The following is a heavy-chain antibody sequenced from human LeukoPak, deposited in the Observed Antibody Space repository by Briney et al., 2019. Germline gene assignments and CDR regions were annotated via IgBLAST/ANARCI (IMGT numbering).Heavy chain of an antibody. CDR3: ARKSSRGGFNGYDFWYFDL. D-gene: IGHD5-12*01. V-gene: IGHV4-59*08. Sequence: SETLSLTCTVSGGSISGYYWSWIRQPPGKRLEWIGYISYSGSTDYNPSLKSGVTLSVDTSKNRLSLKLSSVTAADTAVYYCARKSSRGGFNGYDFWYFDLWGRGTLVTVSS. CDR1: GGSISGYY. J-gene: IGHJ2*01. CDR2: ISYSGST.